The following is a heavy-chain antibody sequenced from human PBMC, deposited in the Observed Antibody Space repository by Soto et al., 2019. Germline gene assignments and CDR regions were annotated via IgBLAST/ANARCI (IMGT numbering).Heavy chain of an antibody. V-gene: IGHV5-51*01. CDR3: ALKRLGCCGIPNCFSGFFSY. CDR2: INPADSET. J-gene: IGHJ4*02. Sequence: KISCKTSGYTFTSYWIGWVRQVPGKGLEWIGIINPADSETRLSPSFQGQVTMSTDKSVTTAYLQWSSLKASDTAMYYCALKRLGCCGIPNCFSGFFSYWGQGTLVTVSS. D-gene: IGHD2-2*01. CDR1: GYTFTSYW.